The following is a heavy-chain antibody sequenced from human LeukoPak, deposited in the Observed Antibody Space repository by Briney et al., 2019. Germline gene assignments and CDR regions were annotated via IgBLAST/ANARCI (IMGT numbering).Heavy chain of an antibody. CDR2: INPNSGGT. V-gene: IGHV1-2*02. J-gene: IGHJ5*02. D-gene: IGHD4-11*01. CDR3: AGVRRGVRDYINWFDP. CDR1: GYTFTGYY. Sequence: GASVKVTFTASGYTFTGYYMHWVRQGPGQGLEWVGVINPNSGGTNYAQKFQGRVTVTRDTPISTAYSELSRLTSDETAVYYCAGVRRGVRDYINWFDPWGEGTLATVSS.